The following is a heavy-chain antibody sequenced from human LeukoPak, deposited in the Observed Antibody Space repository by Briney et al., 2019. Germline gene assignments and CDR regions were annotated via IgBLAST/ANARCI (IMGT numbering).Heavy chain of an antibody. V-gene: IGHV3-7*03. CDR1: GFTFSNYW. J-gene: IGHJ4*02. D-gene: IGHD6-19*01. CDR3: ARDGGGSGWLL. Sequence: PGGSLRLSCAASGFTFSNYWMSWVRQAPGKGLEWVANIKQDGGERYYADSVKGRFTISRDNAKSSLYLQINSLRVEDTAVYYCARDGGGSGWLLWGQGTLVTVSS. CDR2: IKQDGGER.